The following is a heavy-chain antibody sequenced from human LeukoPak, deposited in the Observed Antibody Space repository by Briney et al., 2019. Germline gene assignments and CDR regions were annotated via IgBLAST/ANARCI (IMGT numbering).Heavy chain of an antibody. V-gene: IGHV3-30*18. CDR3: AKYLTGNDPADDY. CDR1: GFTFSSYG. Sequence: PGGSLRLSCAASGFTFSSYGMHWVRQTPGKGLEWVAVISYAGSNKYYADSVKGRFTISRDNSKNTLYLQMNSLRAEDTAVYYCAKYLTGNDPADDYWGQGTLVTASS. D-gene: IGHD1-20*01. CDR2: ISYAGSNK. J-gene: IGHJ4*02.